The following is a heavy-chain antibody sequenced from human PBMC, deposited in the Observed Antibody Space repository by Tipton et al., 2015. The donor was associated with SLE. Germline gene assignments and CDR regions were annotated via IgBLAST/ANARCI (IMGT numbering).Heavy chain of an antibody. V-gene: IGHV3-7*01. CDR2: LSQDESDK. CDR3: ARASSPTYDRNGRGGVYFDF. D-gene: IGHD3-22*01. J-gene: IGHJ4*02. CDR1: GFIFNNNW. Sequence: GSLRLSCAASGFIFNNNWMTWVRQAPGRGLEWVANLSQDESDKVYADSVKGRFTLSRDNAKNSLYLQMNSLRVEDTAVYYCARASSPTYDRNGRGGVYFDFWGQGTLVTVSS.